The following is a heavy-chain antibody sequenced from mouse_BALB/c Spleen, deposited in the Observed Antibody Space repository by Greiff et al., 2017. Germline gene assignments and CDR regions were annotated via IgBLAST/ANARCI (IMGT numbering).Heavy chain of an antibody. CDR2: ILPGSGST. Sequence: VMLVESGPELVKPGASVKISCKATGYTFSSYWIEWVKQRPGHGLEWIGEILPGSGSTNYNEKFKGKATFTADTSSNTAYMQLSSLTSEDSAVYYCARDYYGSSYRFYWYFDVWGAGTTVTVSS. CDR1: GYTFSSYW. V-gene: IGHV1-9*01. J-gene: IGHJ1*01. D-gene: IGHD1-1*01. CDR3: ARDYYGSSYRFYWYFDV.